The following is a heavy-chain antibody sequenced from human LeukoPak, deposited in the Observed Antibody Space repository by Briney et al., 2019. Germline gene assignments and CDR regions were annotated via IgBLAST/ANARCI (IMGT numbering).Heavy chain of an antibody. V-gene: IGHV4-39*01. CDR1: GGSISSGSYY. CDR3: ASSNRRYSVGATHVDY. D-gene: IGHD1-26*01. J-gene: IGHJ4*02. CDR2: IYYSGST. Sequence: SETLSLTCTVSGGSISSGSYYWGWIRQPPGKGLEWIGSIYYSGSTYYNPSLKSRVTISVDTSKNQFSLKLSSVTAADTAVYYCASSNRRYSVGATHVDYWGQGTLVTVSS.